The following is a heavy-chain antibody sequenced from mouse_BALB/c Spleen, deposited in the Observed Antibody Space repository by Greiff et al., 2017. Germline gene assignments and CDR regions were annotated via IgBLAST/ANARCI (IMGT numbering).Heavy chain of an antibody. J-gene: IGHJ4*01. V-gene: IGHV5-17*02. D-gene: IGHD2-14*01. CDR2: ISSGSSTI. CDR3: ARKGDYRYDGAMDY. CDR1: GFTFSSFG. Sequence: EVQVVESGGGLVQPGGSRKLSCAASGFTFSSFGMHWVRQAPEKGLEWVAYISSGSSTIYYADTVKGRFTISRDNPKNTLFLQMTSLRSEDTAMYYCARKGDYRYDGAMDYWGQGTSVTVSS.